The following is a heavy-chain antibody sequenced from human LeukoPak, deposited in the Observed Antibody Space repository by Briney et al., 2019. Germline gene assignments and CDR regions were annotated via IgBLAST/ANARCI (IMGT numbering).Heavy chain of an antibody. V-gene: IGHV3-74*01. CDR2: INNDGGGT. CDR3: ARGGSRHAFDI. CDR1: GFTFSSYW. D-gene: IGHD3-16*01. J-gene: IGHJ3*02. Sequence: PGGSLRLSCAASGFTFSSYWMYWARQTPGKGLVFVSRINNDGGGTTYADSVKGRFTISRDNAKNTLYLQMNSLRAEDTAVYFCARGGSRHAFDIWGQGTMLTVSS.